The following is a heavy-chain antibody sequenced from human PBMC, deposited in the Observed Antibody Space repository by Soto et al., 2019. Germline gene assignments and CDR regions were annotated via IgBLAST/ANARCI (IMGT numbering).Heavy chain of an antibody. CDR3: ARDTGDGNFDF. CDR2: INAGYGNT. J-gene: IGHJ4*02. CDR1: GYTFSSYA. D-gene: IGHD7-27*01. Sequence: ASVKVSCKASGYTFSSYAMHWVRQAPGQRLEWMGWINAGYGNTKSSQKFQDRVTISRDTSASTAYMELTSLRSEDTAVYYCARDTGDGNFDFWGQGTLVTVSS. V-gene: IGHV1-3*01.